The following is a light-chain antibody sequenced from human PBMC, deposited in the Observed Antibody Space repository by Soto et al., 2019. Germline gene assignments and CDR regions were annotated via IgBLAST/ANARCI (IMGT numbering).Light chain of an antibody. CDR2: GAS. CDR1: PSISGN. CDR3: HQRQSWPRT. Sequence: EIVMTQSRATLSLSPGERAPLSCRAIPSISGNLSCYHQPPGHAPRILISGASNRATGIPARFSGSGSGTDFTLTISRLEPEDFAVYYCHQRQSWPRTFGKGTKVDIK. J-gene: IGKJ1*01. V-gene: IGKV3D-15*01.